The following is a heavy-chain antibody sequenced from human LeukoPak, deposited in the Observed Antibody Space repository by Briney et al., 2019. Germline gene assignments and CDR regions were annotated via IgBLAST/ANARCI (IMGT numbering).Heavy chain of an antibody. D-gene: IGHD3-9*01. V-gene: IGHV4-61*02. CDR1: GGSISSGSCY. Sequence: SQTLSLTCTVSGGSISSGSCYWSWIRQPAGKGLEWIGRIYTSGSTNYNPSLKSRVTISVDTSKNQFSLELSSVTAADTAVYYCARGRKHYDILTGRGPTSYYFDYWGQGTLVTVSS. CDR2: IYTSGST. CDR3: ARGRKHYDILTGRGPTSYYFDY. J-gene: IGHJ4*02.